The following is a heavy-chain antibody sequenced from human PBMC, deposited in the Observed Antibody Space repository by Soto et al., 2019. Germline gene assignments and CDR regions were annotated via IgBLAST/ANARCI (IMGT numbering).Heavy chain of an antibody. Sequence: GGSLRLSCAASGFTFSSYSMNWVRQAPGKGLEWVSSISSSSSYIYYADSVKGRFTISRDNAKNSLYLQMNSLRAEDTAVYYCAGGPSDFCYYYYGMDVWGQGTTVTVS. CDR1: GFTFSSYS. CDR2: ISSSSSYI. D-gene: IGHD2-21*01. V-gene: IGHV3-21*01. J-gene: IGHJ6*02. CDR3: AGGPSDFCYYYYGMDV.